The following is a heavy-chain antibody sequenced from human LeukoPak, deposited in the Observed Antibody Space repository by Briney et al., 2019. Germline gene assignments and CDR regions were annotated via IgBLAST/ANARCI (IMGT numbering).Heavy chain of an antibody. J-gene: IGHJ5*02. CDR3: GRSHYDVLTGYGNWFDP. D-gene: IGHD3-9*01. CDR1: GGSISSYY. V-gene: IGHV4-4*07. CDR2: IYTSGST. Sequence: SETLSLTCAVSGGSISSYYWSWIRQPAGKGLEWIGRIYTSGSTNYNPSPKSRVTMSVDTSKNQFTLKLSSVTAADTAVYSCGRSHYDVLTGYGNWFDPWGQGTLVTVSS.